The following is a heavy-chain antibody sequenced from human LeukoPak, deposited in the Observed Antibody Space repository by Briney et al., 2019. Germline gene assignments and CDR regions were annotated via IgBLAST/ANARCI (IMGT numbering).Heavy chain of an antibody. J-gene: IGHJ4*02. CDR3: ASGFSSSYSYDSSGSYFDY. CDR2: INPNSGGT. Sequence: ASVKVSCKASGYTFTGYYLHWVRQAPGQGPEWMGGINPNSGGTNYAQNFQGRVTMTRDTSISTAYMELSRLRSDDTAVYYCASGFSSSYSYDSSGSYFDYWGQGTLVTVSS. V-gene: IGHV1-2*02. CDR1: GYTFTGYY. D-gene: IGHD3-22*01.